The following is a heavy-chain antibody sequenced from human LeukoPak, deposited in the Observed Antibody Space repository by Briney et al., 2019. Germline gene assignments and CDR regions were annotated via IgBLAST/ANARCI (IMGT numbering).Heavy chain of an antibody. CDR3: AKWSGNRPLYYFDY. J-gene: IGHJ4*02. D-gene: IGHD3-3*01. V-gene: IGHV3-30*18. CDR1: GFTFTCCG. CDR2: ISSSDGSSK. Sequence: QSGGSLRLSCATSGFTFTCCGMHWVRQASGKGLEWVAGISSSDGSSKCYADCVKGRFTISRDNSKHTVYLQMNSLRADDTAVYYCAKWSGNRPLYYFDYWGQGTLVTVSS.